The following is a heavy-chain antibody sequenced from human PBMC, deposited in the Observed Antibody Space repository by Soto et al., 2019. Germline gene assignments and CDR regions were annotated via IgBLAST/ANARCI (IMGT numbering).Heavy chain of an antibody. D-gene: IGHD1-7*01. CDR2: INPNSGGT. V-gene: IGHV1-2*04. CDR1: GYTFTGYY. Sequence: GASVKVSCKASGYTFTGYYMHWVRQAPGQGLEWMGWINPNSGGTNYAQKFQGWVTMTRDTSISTAYMELSRLRSDDTAVYYCARALTGTNPKYYYYNGMDVWDQGTTVTVS. CDR3: ARALTGTNPKYYYYNGMDV. J-gene: IGHJ6*02.